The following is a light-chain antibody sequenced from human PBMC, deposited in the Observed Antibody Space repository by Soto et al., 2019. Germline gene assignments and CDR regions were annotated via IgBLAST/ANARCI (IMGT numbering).Light chain of an antibody. CDR3: HQYGTSPQT. CDR1: QSVSSN. CDR2: GAS. Sequence: ENVITQSPATLSVSPGERATISCRASQSVSSNLAWYQQKPGQAPGLLIYGASSRATGVPDRFSGWGSGTDFTLTISRLEPEDFAVYYCHQYGTSPQTFGQGTKVDI. J-gene: IGKJ1*01. V-gene: IGKV3-20*01.